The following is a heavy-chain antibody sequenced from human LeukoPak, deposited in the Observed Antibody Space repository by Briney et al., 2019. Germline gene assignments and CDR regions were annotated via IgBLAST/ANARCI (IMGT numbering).Heavy chain of an antibody. J-gene: IGHJ4*02. CDR3: ARIRYCGGISCYYIDY. Sequence: ASVKVSCKASGYILTDYYIHWVRQAPGQGLEWMGWIDPNTGDSNYVQKFQGRVTMTRDTSISTAYMELSRLRSDDTAFYYCARIRYCGGISCYYIDYWGQGTLVTVSA. V-gene: IGHV1-2*02. CDR2: IDPNTGDS. D-gene: IGHD2-2*01. CDR1: GYILTDYY.